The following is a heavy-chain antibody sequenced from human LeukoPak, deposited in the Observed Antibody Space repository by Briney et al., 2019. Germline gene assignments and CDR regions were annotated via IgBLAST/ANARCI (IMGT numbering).Heavy chain of an antibody. CDR3: VKGGATRGRFEN. CDR1: GFRFNVQT. Sequence: GGSLRLSCVASGFRFNVQTMSWIRQAPGKGVDGVASMKEAGSEIRYVDSVNGRFTISRDNSKNSLYLQMNSLRADDTGVYRCVKGGATRGRFENWGQGTLVTVSS. CDR2: MKEAGSEI. D-gene: IGHD1-26*01. V-gene: IGHV3-7*01. J-gene: IGHJ4*02.